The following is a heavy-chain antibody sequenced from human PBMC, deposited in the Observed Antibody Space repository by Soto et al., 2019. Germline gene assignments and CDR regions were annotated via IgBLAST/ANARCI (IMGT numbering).Heavy chain of an antibody. CDR3: AKSQEIGPHFFDS. D-gene: IGHD3-3*02. V-gene: IGHV3-23*01. CDR1: GFTFSDSF. Sequence: PGWSLRLSCVGSGFTFSDSFMAWVRQAPGKGLEWLSVMSGDGRTRYALSVPGRFNISRDNAKNSLSLQINSLRAGDMAVYFCAKSQEIGPHFFDSWGQGTQVTVSS. CDR2: MSGDGRT. J-gene: IGHJ4*02.